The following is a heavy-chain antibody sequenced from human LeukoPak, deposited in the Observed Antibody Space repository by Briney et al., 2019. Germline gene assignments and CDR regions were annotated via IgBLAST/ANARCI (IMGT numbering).Heavy chain of an antibody. D-gene: IGHD3-22*01. CDR1: GDSISIGYY. CDR2: MYQSETT. V-gene: IGHV4-38-2*01. Sequence: PSETLSLTCGVSGDSISIGYYWGWIRQPPGKGLEWIGYMYQSETTYYNPSLKSRVTISADTSKNQFSLKLSSVAAADTAVFYCARVRPRGSSGYPDYWGQGTLVTVSS. J-gene: IGHJ4*02. CDR3: ARVRPRGSSGYPDY.